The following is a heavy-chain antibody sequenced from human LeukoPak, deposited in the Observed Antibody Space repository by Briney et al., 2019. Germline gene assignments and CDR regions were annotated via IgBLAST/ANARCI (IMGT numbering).Heavy chain of an antibody. CDR2: IWYDGGNK. Sequence: GGSLRLSCAASGFTFSSYGMHWVRQAPGKGLEWVALIWYDGGNKYYADSVKGRFTISRDSSKNTLYLEMSSLRAEDTAVYFCARERTLYVSGSGYGMDVWGQGTTVTVSS. CDR3: ARERTLYVSGSGYGMDV. V-gene: IGHV3-33*08. CDR1: GFTFSSYG. J-gene: IGHJ6*02. D-gene: IGHD3-10*01.